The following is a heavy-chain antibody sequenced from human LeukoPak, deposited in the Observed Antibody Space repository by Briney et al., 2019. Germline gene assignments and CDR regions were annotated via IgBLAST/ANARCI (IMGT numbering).Heavy chain of an antibody. CDR2: ISTSGGST. CDR3: ARVWGRGRYVWGSYRLDY. D-gene: IGHD3-16*02. J-gene: IGHJ4*02. V-gene: IGHV3-23*01. CDR1: EFTFSNYG. Sequence: GGSLRLSCAASEFTFSNYGMTWVRQAPGKGLEWVSSISTSGGSTYYADSVKGRFTISRDNSKNTLYLQMNSLRAEDTAVYYCARVWGRGRYVWGSYRLDYWGQGTLVTVSS.